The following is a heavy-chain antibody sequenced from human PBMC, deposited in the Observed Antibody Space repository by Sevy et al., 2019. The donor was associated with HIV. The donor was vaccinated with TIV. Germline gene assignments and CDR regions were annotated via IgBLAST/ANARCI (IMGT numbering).Heavy chain of an antibody. J-gene: IGHJ6*02. D-gene: IGHD2-2*01. V-gene: IGHV3-11*01. Sequence: GGSLRLSCAASGFTFSDYYMSWIRQAPGKGLEWVSYISSSGSTIYYADSVKGRFTISRDNAKNSLYLQMNSLRAEDTAVYYCARDLVPPAYYYGMDVWGQGTTVTVSS. CDR3: ARDLVPPAYYYGMDV. CDR1: GFTFSDYY. CDR2: ISSSGSTI.